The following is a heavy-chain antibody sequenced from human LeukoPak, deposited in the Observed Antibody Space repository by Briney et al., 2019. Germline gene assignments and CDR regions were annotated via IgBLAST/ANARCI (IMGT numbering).Heavy chain of an antibody. CDR2: IRYDGSNK. CDR3: AKDYDAVTIPFDS. J-gene: IGHJ4*02. Sequence: GGSLRLSCAASGFTFSSNGMHWVRQAPAKGLERVAFIRYDGSNKYYADSVKGRFTISRDNSKNTLYLQMNSLRAEDTAVYYCAKDYDAVTIPFDSWGKGTLVTVS. CDR1: GFTFSSNG. V-gene: IGHV3-30*02. D-gene: IGHD4-17*01.